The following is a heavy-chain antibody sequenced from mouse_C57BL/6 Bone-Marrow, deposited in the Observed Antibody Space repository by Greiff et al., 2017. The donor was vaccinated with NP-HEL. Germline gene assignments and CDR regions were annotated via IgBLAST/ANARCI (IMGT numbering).Heavy chain of an antibody. Sequence: DVKLVESGAELVRPGASVKLSCTASGFNIKDDYMPWVKQRPEKGLEWIGRIDHENGDTEYASKLQGKATITADTSSNTDYLQLSSLTSEDTAVYYCTTNFAVWVTGTTVTVSS. CDR2: IDHENGDT. CDR1: GFNIKDDY. CDR3: TTNFAV. V-gene: IGHV14-4*01. J-gene: IGHJ1*03.